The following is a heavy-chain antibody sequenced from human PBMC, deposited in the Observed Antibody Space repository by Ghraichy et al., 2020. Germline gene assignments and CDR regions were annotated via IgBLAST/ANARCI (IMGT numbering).Heavy chain of an antibody. CDR1: GFTFSGYA. CDR2: ISSTAGNT. Sequence: LSLTCAASGFTFSGYAMTWVRQAPGNGLEWVSAISSTAGNTYYVDSVKGRFTISRDHSKNTLYLQMNSLRAEDTAIYYCAKSLTTFGYFDSWGQGTLVTVSS. D-gene: IGHD2/OR15-2a*01. V-gene: IGHV3-23*01. J-gene: IGHJ4*02. CDR3: AKSLTTFGYFDS.